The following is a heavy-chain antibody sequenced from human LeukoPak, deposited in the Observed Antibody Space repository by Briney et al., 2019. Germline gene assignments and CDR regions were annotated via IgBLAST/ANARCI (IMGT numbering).Heavy chain of an antibody. V-gene: IGHV3-53*01. CDR1: GFTVSSNY. CDR3: ARGPARIAAAGKDFDY. D-gene: IGHD6-13*01. Sequence: PGGSLRLSCAASGFTVSSNYMSWVRQAPGKGLEWVSVIYSGGSTYYADSVKGRFTISRDNSKSTLYLQMNSLRAEDTAVYYCARGPARIAAAGKDFDYWGQGTLVTVSS. CDR2: IYSGGST. J-gene: IGHJ4*02.